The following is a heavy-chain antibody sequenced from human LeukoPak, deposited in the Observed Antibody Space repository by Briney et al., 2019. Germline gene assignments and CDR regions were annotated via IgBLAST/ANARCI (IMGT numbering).Heavy chain of an antibody. CDR3: ARVVYYDFWSGYYPPKYYFDY. Sequence: SETLSLTCTVSGGSISSYYWSWIRQPPGKGLEWIGYIYYSGSTNYNPSLKSRGTISVDTSKNQFSLKLSSVTAADTAVYYCARVVYYDFWSGYYPPKYYFDYWGQGTLVTVSS. D-gene: IGHD3-3*01. CDR2: IYYSGST. J-gene: IGHJ4*02. V-gene: IGHV4-59*01. CDR1: GGSISSYY.